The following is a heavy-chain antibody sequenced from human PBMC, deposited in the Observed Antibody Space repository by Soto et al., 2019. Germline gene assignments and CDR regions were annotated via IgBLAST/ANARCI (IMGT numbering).Heavy chain of an antibody. J-gene: IGHJ4*02. CDR1: GFTFDDYT. CDR2: ISWNSGSI. Sequence: EVQLVESGGGLVQPGRSLRLSCAASGFTFDDYTMHWVRQAPGKGLEWVSGISWNSGSIGYADSVKGRFTISRDNAKNSLYLQMNSLRPEDTALYYCTKGVPSRFFDWGQGTLVTISS. V-gene: IGHV3-9*01. CDR3: TKGVPSRFFD. D-gene: IGHD3-3*01.